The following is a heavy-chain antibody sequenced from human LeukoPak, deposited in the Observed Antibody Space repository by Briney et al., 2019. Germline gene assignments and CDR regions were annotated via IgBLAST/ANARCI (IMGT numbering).Heavy chain of an antibody. CDR3: AKDQDSSSGYGMDV. V-gene: IGHV3-30*18. J-gene: IGHJ6*04. Sequence: GGSLRLSCAASGFTFSSYGMHRVRQAPGKGLEWVAVISYDGSNKYYADSVKGRFTISRDNSKNTLYLQMNSLRAEDTAVYYCAKDQDSSSGYGMDVWGKGTTVTVSS. D-gene: IGHD6-13*01. CDR1: GFTFSSYG. CDR2: ISYDGSNK.